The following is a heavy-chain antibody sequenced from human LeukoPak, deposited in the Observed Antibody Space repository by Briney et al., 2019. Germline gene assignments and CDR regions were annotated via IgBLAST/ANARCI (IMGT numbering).Heavy chain of an antibody. D-gene: IGHD2-2*01. J-gene: IGHJ5*02. CDR3: ARVPYCSSTSCLNWFDP. CDR1: GYTFTGYY. Sequence: ASVKVSCKASGYTFTGYYMHWVRQAPGQGLEWMGWINPNSGGTNYAQKFQGRVTMTRDTSISTAYMELSRLRSDDTAVYYCARVPYCSSTSCLNWFDPWGQGTLVTVSS. CDR2: INPNSGGT. V-gene: IGHV1-2*02.